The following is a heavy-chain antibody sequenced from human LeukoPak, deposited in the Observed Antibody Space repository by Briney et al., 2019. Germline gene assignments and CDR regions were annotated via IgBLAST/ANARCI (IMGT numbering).Heavy chain of an antibody. J-gene: IGHJ5*02. CDR2: ISYDGSNK. CDR3: ARAARGYSYGYPEYWFDP. Sequence: PGRSLRLSCAASGFTFSSYAMHWVRQAPGKGLEWAAVISYDGSNKYYADSVKGRFTISRDNSKNTLYLQMNSLRAEDTAVYYCARAARGYSYGYPEYWFDPWGQGTLVTVSS. D-gene: IGHD5-18*01. CDR1: GFTFSSYA. V-gene: IGHV3-30*01.